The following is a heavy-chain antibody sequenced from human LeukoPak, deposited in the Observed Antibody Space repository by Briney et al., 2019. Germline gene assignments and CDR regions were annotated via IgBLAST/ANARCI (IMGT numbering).Heavy chain of an antibody. Sequence: SETLSLTCAVYGGSFSGYYWSWIRQPPGKGLEWIGEINHSGSTNYNPSLKSRVTISVDTSKNQFSLKLSSVTAADTAVYYCARHSRRQQLAYNWFDPWGQGTLVTVSS. J-gene: IGHJ5*02. V-gene: IGHV4-34*01. CDR3: ARHSRRQQLAYNWFDP. CDR1: GGSFSGYY. D-gene: IGHD6-13*01. CDR2: INHSGST.